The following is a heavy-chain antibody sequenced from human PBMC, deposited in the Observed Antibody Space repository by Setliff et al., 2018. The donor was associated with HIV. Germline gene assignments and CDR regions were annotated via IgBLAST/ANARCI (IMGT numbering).Heavy chain of an antibody. V-gene: IGHV1-3*01. CDR3: ARSLREYSYGSPDY. D-gene: IGHD5-18*01. CDR2: INAGTGNT. CDR1: GYRFTGFA. J-gene: IGHJ4*02. Sequence: ASVKVSCKASGYRFTGFAMHWVRQAPGQRFEWMGWINAGTGNTKYSQKFQDRVTISRDIHANTAYMELSSLGSEDTAIYYCARSLREYSYGSPDYWGPGTLVTVSS.